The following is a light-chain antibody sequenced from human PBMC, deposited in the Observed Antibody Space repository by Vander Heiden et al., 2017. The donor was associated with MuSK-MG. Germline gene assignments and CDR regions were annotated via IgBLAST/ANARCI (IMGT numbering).Light chain of an antibody. CDR2: AAS. CDR1: QSISSY. J-gene: IGKJ4*01. CDR3: QQSYSTLT. Sequence: DIQMTQSPSSLSASVGDRVTITCQASQSISSYLNWYQQKPGKAPKLLIYAASSLQSGVPSRFSGSGSGTDFTLTSSRLQHEDFATYYWQQSYSTLTFGGGTKVEIK. V-gene: IGKV1-39*01.